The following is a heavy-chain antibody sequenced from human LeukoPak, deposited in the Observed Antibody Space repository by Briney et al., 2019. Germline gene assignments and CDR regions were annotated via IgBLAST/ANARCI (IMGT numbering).Heavy chain of an antibody. V-gene: IGHV4-59*01. CDR3: ARMNYYYGMDV. CDR1: AGSISSYY. J-gene: IGHJ6*02. Sequence: SETLPLTCTVSAGSISSYYWSWIRQPPGKGLEWIGYIYYSGSTNYNPSLKSRVTISVDTSKNQFSLKLSSVTAADTAVYYCARMNYYYGMDVWGQGTTVTVSS. CDR2: IYYSGST.